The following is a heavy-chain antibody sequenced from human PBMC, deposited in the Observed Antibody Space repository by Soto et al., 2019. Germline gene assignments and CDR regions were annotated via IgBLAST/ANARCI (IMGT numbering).Heavy chain of an antibody. J-gene: IGHJ3*02. CDR2: TYYRSKWYN. V-gene: IGHV6-1*01. D-gene: IGHD7-27*01. Sequence: LSLTCAISGDSVSSNSAAWSWIRQSPSRGLEWLGRTYYRSKWYNDYTLSVKSRITINPDTSKNQFSLQLNSVTPGDTAVYYCARFLGRYDAFDIWGQGTVVTVSS. CDR3: ARFLGRYDAFDI. CDR1: GDSVSSNSAA.